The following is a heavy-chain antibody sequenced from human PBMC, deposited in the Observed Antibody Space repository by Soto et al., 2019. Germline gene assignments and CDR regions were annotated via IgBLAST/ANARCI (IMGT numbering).Heavy chain of an antibody. CDR3: ARHLPVVVTDHALDI. D-gene: IGHD2-21*02. J-gene: IGHJ3*02. CDR1: GYSFTSYW. Sequence: GESLKISCKGSGYSFTSYWIGWVRQMPGKGLEWMGIIYPGDSDTRYSPSFQGQVTISADKSISTAYLQWSSLKASDTAMYCCARHLPVVVTDHALDIWGQGTMVTVSS. V-gene: IGHV5-51*01. CDR2: IYPGDSDT.